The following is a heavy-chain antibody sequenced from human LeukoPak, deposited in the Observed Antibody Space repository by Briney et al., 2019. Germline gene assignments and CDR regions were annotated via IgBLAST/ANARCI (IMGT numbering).Heavy chain of an antibody. D-gene: IGHD7-27*01. CDR1: GFTFSSYD. J-gene: IGHJ4*02. V-gene: IGHV3-13*01. CDR3: ARGGKLGYYFDY. Sequence: GGSLSLSCAASGFTFSSYDTHWVRHATGKGLEWVSAIGTAGDTYYPGSVKGRFTISRENAKNSLYLQMNSLRAGDTAVYYCARGGKLGYYFDYWGQGTLVTVSS. CDR2: IGTAGDT.